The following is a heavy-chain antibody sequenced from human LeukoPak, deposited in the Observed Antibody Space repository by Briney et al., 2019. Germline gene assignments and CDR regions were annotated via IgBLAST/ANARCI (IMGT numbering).Heavy chain of an antibody. Sequence: ASVRVSCKASGYSSTPETITWVRQAPGQGLEWMGWISAPNHNTNYAQKFQGRVTLATDTSTSTSYLELRSLRFDDTAVYYCARAHGITTTSYFDHWGQGTLVTVSS. V-gene: IGHV1-18*01. CDR1: GYSSTPET. CDR2: ISAPNHNT. CDR3: ARAHGITTTSYFDH. J-gene: IGHJ4*02. D-gene: IGHD1-1*01.